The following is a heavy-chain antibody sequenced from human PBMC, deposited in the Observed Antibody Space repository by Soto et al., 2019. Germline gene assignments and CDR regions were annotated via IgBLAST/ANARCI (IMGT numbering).Heavy chain of an antibody. Sequence: ETLSLTCAVYGGSFSGYYWSWIRQPPGKGLEWIGEINHSGSTNYNPSLKSRVTISVDTSKNQFSLKLSSVTAADTAVYYCARTIYCSGGSCYFGGFDYWGQGTLVTVSS. CDR1: GGSFSGYY. CDR3: ARTIYCSGGSCYFGGFDY. V-gene: IGHV4-34*01. D-gene: IGHD2-15*01. CDR2: INHSGST. J-gene: IGHJ4*02.